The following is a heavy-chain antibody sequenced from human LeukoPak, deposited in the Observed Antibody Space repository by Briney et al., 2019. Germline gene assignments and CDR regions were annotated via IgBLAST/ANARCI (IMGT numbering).Heavy chain of an antibody. D-gene: IGHD5-12*01. CDR1: GFTFDDYT. CDR2: ISWDGGST. J-gene: IGHJ1*01. Sequence: GGSLRLSCAASGFTFDDYTMHWVRQAPGKGLEWVSLISWDGGSTYYADSVKGRFTISRDNSKNSLYLQMNSLRTEDTALYYCAKDIWADSGYDSWGQGTLVTVSS. CDR3: AKDIWADSGYDS. V-gene: IGHV3-43*01.